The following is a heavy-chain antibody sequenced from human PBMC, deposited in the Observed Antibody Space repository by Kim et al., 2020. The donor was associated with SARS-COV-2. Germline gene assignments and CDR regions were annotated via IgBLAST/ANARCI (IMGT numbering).Heavy chain of an antibody. J-gene: IGHJ4*02. D-gene: IGHD6-13*01. CDR3: AKSDWQQLVHPL. V-gene: IGHV3-23*01. Sequence: YADAVKGRFTSSRDNSKNPLYLQMNSLRAEDTAVYYCAKSDWQQLVHPLWGQGTLVTVSS.